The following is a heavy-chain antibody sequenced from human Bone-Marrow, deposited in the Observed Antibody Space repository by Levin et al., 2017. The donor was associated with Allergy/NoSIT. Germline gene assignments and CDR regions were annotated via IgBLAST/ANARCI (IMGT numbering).Heavy chain of an antibody. J-gene: IGHJ4*02. D-gene: IGHD1-26*01. CDR1: GFTFSSYS. Sequence: GESLKISCAASGFTFSSYSMNWVRQAPGKGLEWVSSISSGSSYIYYADSVKGRFTISRDNAKNSLSLQMTSLRAEDTAVYYCARSKIGYSGTYYFDYWGQGTLVTVSS. CDR2: ISSGSSYI. CDR3: ARSKIGYSGTYYFDY. V-gene: IGHV3-21*01.